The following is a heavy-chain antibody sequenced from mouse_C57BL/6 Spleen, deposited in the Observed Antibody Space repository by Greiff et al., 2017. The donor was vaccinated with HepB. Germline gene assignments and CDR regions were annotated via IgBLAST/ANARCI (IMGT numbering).Heavy chain of an antibody. D-gene: IGHD1-1*01. CDR2: IDPSDSYT. V-gene: IGHV1-50*01. Sequence: VQLQQPGAELVKPGASVKLSCKASGYTFTSYWMQWVKQRPGQGLEWIGEIDPSDSYTNYNQKFKGKATLTVDTSSSTAYMQLSSLTSEDSAVYYCARIDYYGSSPWFDYWGQGTTLTVSS. J-gene: IGHJ2*01. CDR1: GYTFTSYW. CDR3: ARIDYYGSSPWFDY.